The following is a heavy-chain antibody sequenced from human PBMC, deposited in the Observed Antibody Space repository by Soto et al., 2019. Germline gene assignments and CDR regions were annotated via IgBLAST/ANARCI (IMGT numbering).Heavy chain of an antibody. D-gene: IGHD4-17*01. J-gene: IGHJ4*02. Sequence: EAQLLESGGGLVLPGGSLRLSCAVSGFTFNNYAMSWVRQPPGKGLAWVSSITSSGGSTYYADSVKGRLTISRDNSENTLYLKMNSLRVEDTAVYYCAKRKYGDDVGGFDRWGQGTLVTVSS. CDR2: ITSSGGST. CDR1: GFTFNNYA. CDR3: AKRKYGDDVGGFDR. V-gene: IGHV3-23*01.